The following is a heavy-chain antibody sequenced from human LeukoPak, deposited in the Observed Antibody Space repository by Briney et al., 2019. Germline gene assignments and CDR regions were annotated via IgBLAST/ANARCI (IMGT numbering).Heavy chain of an antibody. CDR3: VRGGYCSGGSCYDVNAFDM. CDR2: VDTAGSGT. D-gene: IGHD2-15*01. V-gene: IGHV3-74*01. Sequence: GGSLRLSCAASGFTFSSYWMHWARQAPGKGLVWVSRVDTAGSGTSYADSVKGRFTISRDNAQNTLYLQMNSLRAEDTAVYYCVRGGYCSGGSCYDVNAFDMWGQGTMVTVSS. CDR1: GFTFSSYW. J-gene: IGHJ3*02.